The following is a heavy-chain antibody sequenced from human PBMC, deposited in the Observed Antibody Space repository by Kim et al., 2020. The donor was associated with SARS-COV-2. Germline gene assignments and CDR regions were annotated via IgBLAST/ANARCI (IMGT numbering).Heavy chain of an antibody. CDR1: GGSFSGYY. V-gene: IGHV4-34*01. Sequence: SETLSLTCAVYGGSFSGYYWSWIRQPPGKGLEWIGEIKHSGRTNYNPSLKSRVTITVDTSKNQFSLKLTSVTAADTAVYYCARRLSNTSGWGSHYCDLWGQGILVTVSS. J-gene: IGHJ1*01. D-gene: IGHD3-10*01. CDR2: IKHSGRT. CDR3: ARRLSNTSGWGSHYCDL.